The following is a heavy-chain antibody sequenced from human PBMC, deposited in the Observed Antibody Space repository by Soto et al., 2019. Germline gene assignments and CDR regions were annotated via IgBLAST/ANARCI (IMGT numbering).Heavy chain of an antibody. CDR2: INGDGSST. Sequence: EVQLVESGGGLVQPGGSLRLSCAASGFAFSTYWMHWVRQAPGKGLVWVSRINGDGSSTSYADSVKGRFTISRDNAKNTLYLQMNGLRAEDTAVYYCARDLGYSFDYWGQGTLVTVSS. D-gene: IGHD5-18*01. V-gene: IGHV3-74*01. CDR3: ARDLGYSFDY. J-gene: IGHJ4*02. CDR1: GFAFSTYW.